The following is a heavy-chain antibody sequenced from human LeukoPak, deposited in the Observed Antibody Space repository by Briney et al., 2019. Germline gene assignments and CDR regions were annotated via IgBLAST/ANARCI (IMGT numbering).Heavy chain of an antibody. CDR1: GASISGNYW. J-gene: IGHJ4*02. CDR2: VYHTGST. Sequence: SETLSLTCAVSGASISGNYWWSWVRQSPGKGLEWIGEVYHTGSTDYNPSLKSRVAISLDTSKNQFSLNLGSVTAADTAVYYCARRAGDYSHPYDYWGQGTLVTVSS. V-gene: IGHV4-4*02. D-gene: IGHD3-22*01. CDR3: ARRAGDYSHPYDY.